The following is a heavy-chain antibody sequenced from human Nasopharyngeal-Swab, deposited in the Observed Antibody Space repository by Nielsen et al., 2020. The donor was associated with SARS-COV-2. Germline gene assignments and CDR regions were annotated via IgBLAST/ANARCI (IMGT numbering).Heavy chain of an antibody. CDR3: ATDYVETRDY. CDR2: ISSSSSYI. D-gene: IGHD4-17*01. V-gene: IGHV3-21*01. Sequence: VRQAPGKGLERVSSISSSSSYIYYADSVKGRFTISRDNAKNSLYLQMNSLRAEDTAVYYCATDYVETRDYWGQGTLVTVSS. J-gene: IGHJ4*02.